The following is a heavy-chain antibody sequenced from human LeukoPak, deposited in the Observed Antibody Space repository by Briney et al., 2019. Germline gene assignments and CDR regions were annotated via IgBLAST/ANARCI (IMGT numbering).Heavy chain of an antibody. J-gene: IGHJ4*02. CDR1: GFTFSSYW. D-gene: IGHD3-3*01. CDR3: ARFDFWSAPFDY. V-gene: IGHV3-74*01. Sequence: PGGSLRLSCAASGFTFSSYWMLWVRQAPGKGLVWVSRINSDGSSTSYADSVKGRFTISRDNAKNTLYLQMNSLRAEDTAVYYCARFDFWSAPFDYWGQGTLVTVSS. CDR2: INSDGSST.